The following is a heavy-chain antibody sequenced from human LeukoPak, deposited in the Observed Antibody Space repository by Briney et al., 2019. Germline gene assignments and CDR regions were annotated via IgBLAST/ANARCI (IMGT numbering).Heavy chain of an antibody. CDR2: IYDSGST. CDR3: ARYSSSHSGYYYFGLDV. D-gene: IGHD6-6*01. J-gene: IGHJ6*02. V-gene: IGHV4-59*01. Sequence: PSETPSLTCTVSSGSISSYYWSWIRQPPGKGLEWIGYIYDSGSTNYNPSLKSRVTISVDTSKNQFSLRLSSVTAADTAVYYCARYSSSHSGYYYFGLDVWGQGTTVTVSS. CDR1: SGSISSYY.